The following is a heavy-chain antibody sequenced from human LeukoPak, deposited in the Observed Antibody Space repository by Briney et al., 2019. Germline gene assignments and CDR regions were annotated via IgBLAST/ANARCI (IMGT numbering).Heavy chain of an antibody. D-gene: IGHD3-22*01. CDR3: ARHWDSSAYLNWFDP. CDR1: GGSISSYY. CDR2: IYYSGST. V-gene: IGHV4-59*08. J-gene: IGHJ5*02. Sequence: SETLSLTCTVSGGSISSYYWSWIRQPPGKGLEWIGYIYYSGSTNYNPSFKSRVTISVDTSKNQFSLKLSSVTAADTAMYYCARHWDSSAYLNWFDPWGQGTLVSVSS.